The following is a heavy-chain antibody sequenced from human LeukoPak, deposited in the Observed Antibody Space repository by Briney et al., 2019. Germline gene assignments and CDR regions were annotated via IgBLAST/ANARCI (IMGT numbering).Heavy chain of an antibody. CDR2: LSWNCCSA. D-gene: IGHD3-10*01. V-gene: IGHV3-9*01. CDR3: ARGGDYYGSGSYPNNWFDS. Sequence: SLRPPCAASGFNLDDYAMHWVRQTPGKGLEWVSGLSWNCCSAGYADSVKGRFTISRDNAKNSLCLQMNSLRTEDTAFYYCARGGDYYGSGSYPNNWFDSWGEGTQVTVSS. J-gene: IGHJ5*01. CDR1: GFNLDDYA.